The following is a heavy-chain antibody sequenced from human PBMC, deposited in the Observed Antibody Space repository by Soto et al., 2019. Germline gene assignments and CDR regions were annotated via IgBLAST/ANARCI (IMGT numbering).Heavy chain of an antibody. CDR1: GFTFSSYE. V-gene: IGHV3-48*03. Sequence: VGSLRLSCAASGFTFSSYEMNWVRQAPGKGLEWVSYISSSGSTIYYADSVKGRFTISRDNAKNSLYLQMNSLRAEDTAVYYCAREAYPPGYSDYDSYYFDYWGQGTLVTVSS. CDR2: ISSSGSTI. J-gene: IGHJ4*02. CDR3: AREAYPPGYSDYDSYYFDY. D-gene: IGHD5-12*01.